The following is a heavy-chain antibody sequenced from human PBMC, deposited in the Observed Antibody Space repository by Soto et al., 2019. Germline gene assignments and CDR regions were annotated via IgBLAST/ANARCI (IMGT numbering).Heavy chain of an antibody. CDR2: IWYDGSNK. J-gene: IGHJ4*02. Sequence: QVNLVESGGGVVQPGTSLRLSCAASGFSFSIFGMHWVRQAPGKGLEWVAGIWYDGSNKYYADSVKGRFSISRDNSKNTLYLQMNSLRAEDTAVYYCARDDKDEYGADRGGFGCWGQGTLVTVSS. CDR1: GFSFSIFG. V-gene: IGHV3-33*01. CDR3: ARDDKDEYGADRGGFGC. D-gene: IGHD2-8*01.